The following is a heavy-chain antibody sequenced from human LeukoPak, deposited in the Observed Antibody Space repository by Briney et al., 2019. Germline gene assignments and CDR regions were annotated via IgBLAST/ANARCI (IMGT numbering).Heavy chain of an antibody. CDR3: ARRGDYFDF. CDR2: IFTSGST. Sequence: SETLSLTCTVSGGSISYNYWSWIRQPAGKGLEWIGRIFTSGSTNYNPSLRSRVTMSVDTSKNQFSLKLSSVTAADTAAYYCARRGDYFDFWGQGTLVAVSS. V-gene: IGHV4-4*07. CDR1: GGSISYNY. J-gene: IGHJ4*02.